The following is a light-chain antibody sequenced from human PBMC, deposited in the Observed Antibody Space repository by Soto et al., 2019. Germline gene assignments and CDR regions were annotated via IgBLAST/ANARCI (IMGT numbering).Light chain of an antibody. J-gene: IGKJ5*01. CDR2: DAS. CDR1: RSVRSY. V-gene: IGKV3-11*01. Sequence: EIVLTQSPATLSLSPGDRATLSCRASRSVRSYLACYQQKPGQAPRLLIYDASNRAAGIPARCSGSGSETDFTLTISNLEPEDFAVYYCQQRYTWPPITFGQGTRLEIK. CDR3: QQRYTWPPIT.